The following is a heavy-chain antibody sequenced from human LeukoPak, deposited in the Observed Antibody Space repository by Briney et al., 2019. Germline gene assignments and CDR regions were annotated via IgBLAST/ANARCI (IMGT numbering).Heavy chain of an antibody. J-gene: IGHJ4*02. CDR1: GYTFTTYG. CDR2: INAGNGDT. CDR3: ARSIEYSSASNGGYYFDY. V-gene: IGHV1-3*01. Sequence: ASVKVSCKASGYTFTTYGIHWVRQAPGQRLEWMGRINAGNGDTKYSQEFQGRVTITRDTSASTAYMELSSLRSEDTAVYYCARSIEYSSASNGGYYFDYWGQETLVTVSS. D-gene: IGHD6-19*01.